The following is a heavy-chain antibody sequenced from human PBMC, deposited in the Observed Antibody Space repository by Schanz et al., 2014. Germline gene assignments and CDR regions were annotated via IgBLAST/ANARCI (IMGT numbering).Heavy chain of an antibody. CDR3: ARVGSDWNRGIYYYYGMDV. D-gene: IGHD1-1*01. CDR2: INHSGSP. Sequence: QVQLQQWGAGLLKPSETLSLTCAVNGGSFIGYYWSWIRQAPGKGLEWIGEINHSGSPNYNPSLKSRVTIPLDPSKNQIPLRVSSVTAADTAVYYCARVGSDWNRGIYYYYGMDVWGQGTTVTVSS. J-gene: IGHJ6*02. CDR1: GGSFIGYY. V-gene: IGHV4-34*01.